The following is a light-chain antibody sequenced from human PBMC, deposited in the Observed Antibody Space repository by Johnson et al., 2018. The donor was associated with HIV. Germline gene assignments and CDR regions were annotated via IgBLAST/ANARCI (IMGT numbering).Light chain of an antibody. Sequence: QSVLTQPPSVSAAPGQKVTISCSGSSSNIGNNYVSWYQQLPGTAPKLLIYENNKRPSGIPDRFSGSKSGTSATLDITGLQSGDEADYFCGTWDNSLNVYVFGTATKVTVL. V-gene: IGLV1-51*02. CDR1: SSNIGNNY. CDR3: GTWDNSLNVYV. CDR2: ENN. J-gene: IGLJ1*01.